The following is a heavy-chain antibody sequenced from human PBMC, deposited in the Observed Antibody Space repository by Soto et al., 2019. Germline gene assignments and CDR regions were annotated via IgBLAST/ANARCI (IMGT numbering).Heavy chain of an antibody. J-gene: IGHJ6*02. CDR2: TYYRSKWYN. D-gene: IGHD3-10*01. CDR1: GDSVSSNSAA. Sequence: PSQTLSLTCAISGDSVSSNSAAWNWIRQSPSGGLEWLGRTYYRSKWYNDYAVSVKSRITINPDTSKNQFSLQLNSVTPEDTAVYYCARRYYCSGSYSPPRGMAVWGQGTTVLVSS. V-gene: IGHV6-1*01. CDR3: ARRYYCSGSYSPPRGMAV.